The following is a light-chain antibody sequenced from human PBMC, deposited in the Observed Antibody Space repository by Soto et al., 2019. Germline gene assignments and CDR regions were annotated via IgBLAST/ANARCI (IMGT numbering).Light chain of an antibody. CDR2: DAS. J-gene: IGKJ1*01. V-gene: IGKV1-5*01. CDR1: QSISSW. CDR3: QQYNPYTWT. Sequence: DIQMTQSPSTRSSSVGDRVTITCRASQSISSWLAWYQQKPGKAPKLLIYDASSLESGVPSRFSGSGSGTEFTLTISSLQNDDFATYYCQQYNPYTWTFGHGTKVDIK.